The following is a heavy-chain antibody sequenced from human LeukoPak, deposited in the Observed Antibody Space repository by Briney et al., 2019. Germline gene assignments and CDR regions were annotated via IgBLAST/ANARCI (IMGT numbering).Heavy chain of an antibody. V-gene: IGHV1-58*02. CDR2: IVVGSGNT. J-gene: IGHJ4*02. CDR1: GFTFTSSA. CDR3: AATLAYGFWSGYLALGRY. Sequence: ASVKVSCKASGFTFTSSAMQWARQARGQRLEWIGWIVVGSGNTNYAQKFQERVTITRDMSTSTAYMELSSLRSEDTAVYYCAATLAYGFWSGYLALGRYWGQGTLVTVSS. D-gene: IGHD3-3*01.